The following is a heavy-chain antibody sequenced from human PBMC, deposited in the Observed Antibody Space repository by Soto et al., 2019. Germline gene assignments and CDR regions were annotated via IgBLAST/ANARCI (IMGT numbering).Heavy chain of an antibody. V-gene: IGHV4-31*03. J-gene: IGHJ4*02. CDR1: GGSISSGGYY. Sequence: SETPSLTCTVSGGSISSGGYYWSWIRQHPGKGLEWIGYIYYSGSTYYNPSLKSRVTISVDTSKNQFSLKLSSVTAADTAVYYCASRIVGYYQDWGQGTLVTVSS. CDR2: IYYSGST. D-gene: IGHD3-22*01. CDR3: ASRIVGYYQD.